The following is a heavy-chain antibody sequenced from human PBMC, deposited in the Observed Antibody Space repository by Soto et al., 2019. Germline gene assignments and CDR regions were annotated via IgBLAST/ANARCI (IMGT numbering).Heavy chain of an antibody. CDR3: TRWDSTVTILAYYYGMDL. J-gene: IGHJ6*02. CDR1: GFTFSGSA. V-gene: IGHV3-73*01. CDR2: IRSRADDYAT. Sequence: EVQLVESGGGLVQPGGALKLSCAASGFTFSGSAIHWVRQASGKGLEWVGRIRSRADDYATAYAASVKGRFTISRDESQNTAYLQMNSLKTEDTAVYYCTRWDSTVTILAYYYGMDLWGRGTTVTVSS. D-gene: IGHD4-17*01.